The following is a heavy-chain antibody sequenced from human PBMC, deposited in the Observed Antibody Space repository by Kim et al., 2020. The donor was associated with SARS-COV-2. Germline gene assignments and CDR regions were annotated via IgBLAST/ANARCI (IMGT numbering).Heavy chain of an antibody. CDR2: IYSGGST. D-gene: IGHD3-10*01. CDR3: ARDRGLWFVHTDTTYYYYGMDV. V-gene: IGHV3-66*01. Sequence: GGSLRLSCAASGFTVSSNYMSWVRQAPGKGLEWVSVIYSGGSTYYADSVKGRFTISRDNSKNTLYLQMNSLRAEDTAVYYCARDRGLWFVHTDTTYYYYGMDVWGQGTTVTVSS. J-gene: IGHJ6*02. CDR1: GFTVSSNY.